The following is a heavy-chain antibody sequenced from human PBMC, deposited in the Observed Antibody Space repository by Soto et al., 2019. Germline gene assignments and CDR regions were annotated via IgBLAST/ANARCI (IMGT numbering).Heavy chain of an antibody. Sequence: GCPVKGFCQASGYTFTSYVIRWVRHAPGQGLEWMGWISAYNGNTNYAQKLQGRVTMTTDTSTSTAYMELRSLRSDDTAVYYCAAEYYDSSGYFVYWGQGTLVTVSS. CDR1: GYTFTSYV. D-gene: IGHD3-22*01. J-gene: IGHJ4*02. V-gene: IGHV1-18*01. CDR3: AAEYYDSSGYFVY. CDR2: ISAYNGNT.